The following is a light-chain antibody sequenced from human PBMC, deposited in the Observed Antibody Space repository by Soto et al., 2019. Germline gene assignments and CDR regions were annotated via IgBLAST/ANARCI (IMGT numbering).Light chain of an antibody. CDR1: QSVSYN. CDR3: QQYGSSPWT. CDR2: DAS. V-gene: IGKV3-15*01. J-gene: IGKJ1*01. Sequence: IIMTTSPATLSVNPGARVTFSCRASQSVSYNLAWYHQTPGQAARLLIYDASTRATGIPVRFSGSGSGTEFTLTISRLEPEEFAVYYCQQYGSSPWTCGQGIKGDI.